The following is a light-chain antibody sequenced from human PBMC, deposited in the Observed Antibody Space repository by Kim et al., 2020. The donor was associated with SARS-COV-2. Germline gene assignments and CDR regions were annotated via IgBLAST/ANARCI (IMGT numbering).Light chain of an antibody. V-gene: IGKV3-15*01. J-gene: IGKJ4*01. CDR3: QQYKNWPLT. CDR1: QSVNTA. Sequence: VSPGESAPLSGSASQSVNTAVAWYQKKPGQAHMLLIYDASTRATSIPARFSGSESGTEFTLTISSLQSEDFAIYYCQQYKNWPLTFGGGTKVDIK. CDR2: DAS.